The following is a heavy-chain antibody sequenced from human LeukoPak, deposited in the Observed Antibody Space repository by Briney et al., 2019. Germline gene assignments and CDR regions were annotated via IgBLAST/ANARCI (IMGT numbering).Heavy chain of an antibody. D-gene: IGHD6-19*01. CDR3: AGDSSGWYRYYFDY. CDR1: GYTFTSHD. CDR2: IIPIFGTA. J-gene: IGHJ4*02. V-gene: IGHV1-69*13. Sequence: SVKVSCKASGYTFTSHDINWVRQATGQGLEWMGGIIPIFGTANYAQKFQGRVTITADESTSTAYMELSSLRSEDTAVYYCAGDSSGWYRYYFDYWGQGTLVTVSS.